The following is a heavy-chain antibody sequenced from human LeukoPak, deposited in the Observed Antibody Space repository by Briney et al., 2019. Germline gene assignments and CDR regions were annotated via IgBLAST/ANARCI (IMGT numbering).Heavy chain of an antibody. Sequence: PGGSLRLSCAASGFTFSSYAMHWVRQAPGKGLEWVAVISYDGSNKYYADSVKGRFTISRDNSKNTLYLQMNSLRAEDTAVYCCASSTVTTSYYYYGMDVWGQGTTVTVSS. CDR1: GFTFSSYA. CDR2: ISYDGSNK. V-gene: IGHV3-30-3*01. D-gene: IGHD4-17*01. CDR3: ASSTVTTSYYYYGMDV. J-gene: IGHJ6*02.